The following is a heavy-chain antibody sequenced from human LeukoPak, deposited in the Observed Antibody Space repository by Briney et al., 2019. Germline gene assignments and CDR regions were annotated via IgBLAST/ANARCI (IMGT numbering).Heavy chain of an antibody. V-gene: IGHV3-7*01. Sequence: GGSLRLSRAASGFTFSSYWMSWVRQAPGKGLEWVANIKEDGSEKYYVDSVKGRFTISRDNAKNSLFLQMNSLRAEDTAVYYCARDGLLWFGDSRTDFWGQGTLVTVSS. CDR1: GFTFSSYW. J-gene: IGHJ4*02. D-gene: IGHD3-10*01. CDR2: IKEDGSEK. CDR3: ARDGLLWFGDSRTDF.